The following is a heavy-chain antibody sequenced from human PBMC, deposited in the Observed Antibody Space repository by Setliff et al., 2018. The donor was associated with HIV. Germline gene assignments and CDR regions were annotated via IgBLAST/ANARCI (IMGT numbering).Heavy chain of an antibody. D-gene: IGHD3-3*01. CDR1: GYNFTSNG. CDR2: VSASKGNT. V-gene: IGHV1-18*01. CDR3: ARDQGFWSGFTYNYYMDV. Sequence: ASVKVSCKVSGYNFTSNGISWVRQAPGRGLEWMGRVSASKGNTKYTQDFQGRVTMTTDTSTSTVYMELRSLRSDDTAVYYCARDQGFWSGFTYNYYMDVRGKGTTVTVSS. J-gene: IGHJ6*03.